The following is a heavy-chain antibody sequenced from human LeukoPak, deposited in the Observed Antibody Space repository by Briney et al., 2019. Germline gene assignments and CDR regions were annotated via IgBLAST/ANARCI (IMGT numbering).Heavy chain of an antibody. D-gene: IGHD3-10*01. CDR3: ARGQNYYGSGSQTFDI. Sequence: GGSLRLSCAASGFTFDDYGMSWVRQAPGKGLEWVSGINWNGGSTGYADSVKGRFSISRDDAKNSLYLQVSSLRAEDTAWYYCARGQNYYGSGSQTFDIWGQGTMVTVSS. J-gene: IGHJ3*02. CDR2: INWNGGST. CDR1: GFTFDDYG. V-gene: IGHV3-20*04.